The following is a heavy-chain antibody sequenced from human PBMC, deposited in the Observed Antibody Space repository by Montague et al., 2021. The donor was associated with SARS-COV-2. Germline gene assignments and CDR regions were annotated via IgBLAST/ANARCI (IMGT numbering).Heavy chain of an antibody. Sequence: SETLSLTCSVSSGSIISSGYYWSWIRQPPGRGLEWIAYIYDGGAVNYNPSLGSRVTISTDTSKNQLSLKVNSVTAADTAVYYCVRDHPYGGPRGAYDIWGQGTVVTVSS. D-gene: IGHD4-23*01. CDR2: IYDGGAV. J-gene: IGHJ3*02. CDR1: SGSIISSGYY. CDR3: VRDHPYGGPRGAYDI. V-gene: IGHV4-61*08.